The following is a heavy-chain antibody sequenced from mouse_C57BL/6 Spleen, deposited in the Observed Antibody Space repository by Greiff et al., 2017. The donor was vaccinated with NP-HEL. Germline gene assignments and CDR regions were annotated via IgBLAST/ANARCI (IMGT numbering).Heavy chain of an antibody. CDR2: IYPRSGNT. J-gene: IGHJ3*01. V-gene: IGHV1-81*01. D-gene: IGHD2-4*01. CDR3: ARYYDYDEGFAY. CDR1: GYTFTSYG. Sequence: VQLQQSGAELARPGASVKLSCKASGYTFTSYGISWVKQRTGQGLEWIGEIYPRSGNTYYNEKFKGKATLTADKSSSTAYMELRSLTSEDSAVYFCARYYDYDEGFAYWGQGTLVTVSA.